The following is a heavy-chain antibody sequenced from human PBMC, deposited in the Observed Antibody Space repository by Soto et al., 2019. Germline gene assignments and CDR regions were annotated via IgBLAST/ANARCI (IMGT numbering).Heavy chain of an antibody. CDR1: GGSVNSGTYY. J-gene: IGHJ4*02. CDR3: TRSLGQLSPFDY. CDR2: ISYTGST. V-gene: IGHV4-61*01. Sequence: QVQLQESGPGLVKPSETLSLTCTVSGGSVNSGTYYWSWIRQPPGKGLEWIGYISYTGSTNYNPSLRSRVTAAIDTSKNQCPLRLSSVTAADTAVYYCTRSLGQLSPFDYWGQGTLVTVSS. D-gene: IGHD1-1*01.